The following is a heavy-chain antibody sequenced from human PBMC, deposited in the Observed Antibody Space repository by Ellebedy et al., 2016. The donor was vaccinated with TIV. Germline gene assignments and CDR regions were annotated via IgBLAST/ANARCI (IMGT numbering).Heavy chain of an antibody. CDR1: GFTFSSYA. CDR3: ARDYSGWYYGNWFDP. CDR2: ISYDGSNK. D-gene: IGHD6-19*01. Sequence: GESLKISXAASGFTFSSYAMHWVRQAPGKGLEWVAVISYDGSNKYYADSVKGRFTISRDNSKNTLYLQMNSLRAEDTAVYYCARDYSGWYYGNWFDPWGQGTLVTVSS. J-gene: IGHJ5*02. V-gene: IGHV3-30*04.